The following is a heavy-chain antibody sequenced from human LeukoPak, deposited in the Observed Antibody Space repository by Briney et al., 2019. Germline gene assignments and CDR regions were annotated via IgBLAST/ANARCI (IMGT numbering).Heavy chain of an antibody. CDR1: GASFSRDY. V-gene: IGHV4-34*01. CDR2: VNQSGST. D-gene: IGHD3-22*01. CDR3: ARNYYDSSGYYRYFDY. Sequence: SETLSLTCAVYGASFSRDYWSWIRQPPGKGLEWIGEVNQSGSTKYNPSLKSRVTISVDTSKNQFSLKLGSVTAADTAVYYCARNYYDSSGYYRYFDYWGQGTLVTVSS. J-gene: IGHJ4*02.